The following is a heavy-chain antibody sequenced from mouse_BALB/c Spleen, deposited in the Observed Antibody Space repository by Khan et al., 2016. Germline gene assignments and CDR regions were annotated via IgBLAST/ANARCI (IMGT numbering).Heavy chain of an antibody. J-gene: IGHJ4*01. CDR3: AKGNGNPYYALDH. D-gene: IGHD2-1*01. CDR2: IYPGDGDT. CDR1: GYVFSNFW. V-gene: IGHV1-80*01. Sequence: QVRLQQSGAELVRPGSSVKISCKASGYVFSNFWMNWVKQRPGQGLEWIGQIYPGDGDTNYNGKFKGKATMTADKSSSQAYMQLNSLTTEDSSVYFCAKGNGNPYYALDHWGQGTSVTVSS.